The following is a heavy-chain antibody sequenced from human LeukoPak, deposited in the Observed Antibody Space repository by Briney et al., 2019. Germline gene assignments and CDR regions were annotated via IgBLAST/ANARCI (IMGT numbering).Heavy chain of an antibody. V-gene: IGHV4-39*01. D-gene: IGHD6-13*01. CDR3: ASIAAASYYYYYYYMDV. J-gene: IGHJ6*03. Sequence: PSETLSLTCTVSGGSISSSSYYWGWIRQPPGKGLEWIGSIYYSGSTYYNPSLKSRVTISVDTSKNQFSLKLSSVTAADTAVYYCASIAAASYYYYYYYMDVWGKGTTVTISS. CDR1: GGSISSSSYY. CDR2: IYYSGST.